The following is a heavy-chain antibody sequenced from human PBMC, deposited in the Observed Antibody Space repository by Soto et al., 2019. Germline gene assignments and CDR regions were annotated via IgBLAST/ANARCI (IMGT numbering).Heavy chain of an antibody. V-gene: IGHV3-30*18. CDR1: GFTFSSYG. CDR2: ISYDGSNK. Sequence: QVQLVESGGGVVQPGRSLRLSCAASGFTFSSYGMHWVRQAPGKGLEWVAVISYDGSNKYYADSVKGRFTISRDNSKNTLYLQMNSLRAEDTAVYYCAKDRHSSGCYTGGGFDYWGQGTLVTVSS. CDR3: AKDRHSSGCYTGGGFDY. J-gene: IGHJ4*02. D-gene: IGHD6-19*01.